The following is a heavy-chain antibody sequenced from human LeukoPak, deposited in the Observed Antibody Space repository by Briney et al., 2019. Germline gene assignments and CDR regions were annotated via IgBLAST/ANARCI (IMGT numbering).Heavy chain of an antibody. Sequence: SETLSLTCAVYGGSSSGYYWTWIRHTPEKGLEWIGEMNPSGSTNYNPSLKSRVTISVDTSKNQFSLTLSSVTAADTAVYYCARGRQDVTMIVVIMTAVSYYLDVWGKGTTVTVS. CDR3: ARGRQDVTMIVVIMTAVSYYLDV. V-gene: IGHV4-34*01. CDR1: GGSSSGYY. J-gene: IGHJ6*03. CDR2: MNPSGST. D-gene: IGHD3-22*01.